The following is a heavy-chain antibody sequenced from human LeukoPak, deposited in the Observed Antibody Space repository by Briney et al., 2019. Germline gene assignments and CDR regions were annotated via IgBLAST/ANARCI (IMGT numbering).Heavy chain of an antibody. D-gene: IGHD3-22*01. CDR3: ARESYSYDSSGYYYLDY. J-gene: IGHJ4*02. CDR2: ISSSGSTI. Sequence: GGSLRLSCPASGFTVSTNHMSWVRQAPGKGLEWVSYISSSGSTIYYADSVKGRFTISRDNAKNSLYLQMNSLRAEDTAVYYCARESYSYDSSGYYYLDYWGQGTLVTVSS. V-gene: IGHV3-11*04. CDR1: GFTVSTNH.